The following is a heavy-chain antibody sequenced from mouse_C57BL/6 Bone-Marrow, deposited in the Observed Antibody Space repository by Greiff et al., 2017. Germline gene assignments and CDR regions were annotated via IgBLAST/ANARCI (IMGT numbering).Heavy chain of an antibody. CDR3: ARGGYSNSSPFDV. CDR2: INPGSGGT. V-gene: IGHV1-54*01. D-gene: IGHD2-5*01. Sequence: VHLVESGAELVRPGTSVKVSCKASGYAFTNYLIEWVKQRPGQGLEWIGVINPGSGGTNYNEKFKGKATLTADKSSSTAYMQLSSLTSEDSAVYFCARGGYSNSSPFDVWGTGTTVTVSS. CDR1: GYAFTNYL. J-gene: IGHJ1*03.